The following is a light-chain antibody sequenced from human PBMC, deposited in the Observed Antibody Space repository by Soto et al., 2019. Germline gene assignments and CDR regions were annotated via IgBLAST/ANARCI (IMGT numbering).Light chain of an antibody. V-gene: IGLV1-44*01. CDR1: SSNIGSNT. J-gene: IGLJ1*01. Sequence: QSVLTQPPSASGTPGQRVTISWSGSSSNIGSNTVNWYQQLPGTAPKLLIYSNNQRPSGVPDRFSGSKSGTSASLAISGLQSEDEADYYCSLYTSENTYVFGTGTKLTVL. CDR3: SLYTSENTYV. CDR2: SNN.